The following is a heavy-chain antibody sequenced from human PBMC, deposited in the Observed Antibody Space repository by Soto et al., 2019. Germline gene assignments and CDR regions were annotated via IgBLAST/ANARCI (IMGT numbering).Heavy chain of an antibody. CDR1: GFTFSSYW. CDR2: IKQDGSEK. CDR3: ARGYSYGYPYYYYGMDV. V-gene: IGHV3-7*01. D-gene: IGHD5-18*01. Sequence: EVQLVESGGGLVQPGGSLRLSCAASGFTFSSYWMSWVRQAPGKGLEWVANIKQDGSEKYYVDSVKGRFTISRDNAKNSRYLQMNSLRAEDTAVYYCARGYSYGYPYYYYGMDVWGPGTTVTVSS. J-gene: IGHJ6*02.